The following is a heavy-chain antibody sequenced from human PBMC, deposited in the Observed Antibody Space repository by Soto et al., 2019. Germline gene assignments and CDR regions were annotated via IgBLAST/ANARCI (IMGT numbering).Heavy chain of an antibody. Sequence: ASVKVSCKASGYTFTSYYIHWVRQAPGQGLEWMGIINPSGGSTSYAQKFQGRVTMARDTSTSTVYMEVSGLRSEDTAVYYCARDKEKLPLYYDYYYMDVWGKGTTVTVSS. V-gene: IGHV1-46*03. CDR2: INPSGGST. CDR3: ARDKEKLPLYYDYYYMDV. CDR1: GYTFTSYY. D-gene: IGHD2-21*01. J-gene: IGHJ6*03.